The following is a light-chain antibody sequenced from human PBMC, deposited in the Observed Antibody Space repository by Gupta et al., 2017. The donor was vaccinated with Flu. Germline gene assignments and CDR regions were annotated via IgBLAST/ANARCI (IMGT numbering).Light chain of an antibody. CDR2: EDN. CDR1: SGSIASNY. J-gene: IGLJ3*02. CDR3: QSYDSSNLWV. Sequence: NFMLTQPHSVSESPGKTVTISCPRSSGSIASNYVQWYQQRPGSSPTTLIYEDNQRPSGVPDRCSGSIDSSSNSASLTISGLKTEDEADYYCQSYDSSNLWVFGGGTKLTVL. V-gene: IGLV6-57*01.